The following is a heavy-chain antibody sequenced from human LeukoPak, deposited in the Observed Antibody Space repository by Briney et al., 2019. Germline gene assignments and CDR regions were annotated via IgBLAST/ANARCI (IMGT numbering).Heavy chain of an antibody. V-gene: IGHV1-8*01. Sequence: ASVKVSCKASGYTFTNYDINWVRQATGQGLEWVGWMNPNSGNTNYSQKFQGRVTMTRNTSISTAYMELSSLRSEGTAVYYCARNGQQVRYFQHWGQGTLVTVSS. CDR3: ARNGQQVRYFQH. D-gene: IGHD6-13*01. J-gene: IGHJ1*01. CDR1: GYTFTNYD. CDR2: MNPNSGNT.